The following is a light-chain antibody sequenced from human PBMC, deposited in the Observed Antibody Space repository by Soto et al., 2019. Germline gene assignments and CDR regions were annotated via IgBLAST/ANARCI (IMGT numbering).Light chain of an antibody. CDR1: SNDVGGYNY. Sequence: QSALTQPASVSGSPGQSITISCTGSSNDVGGYNYVSWYQQHPGQAPKLIIYEVSDRPSGVSPRFSGSKSGNTASLTISGLQVEDEADYVFTSYTLTIPDVFGSGTKLTVL. V-gene: IGLV2-14*01. J-gene: IGLJ1*01. CDR3: TSYTLTIPDV. CDR2: EVS.